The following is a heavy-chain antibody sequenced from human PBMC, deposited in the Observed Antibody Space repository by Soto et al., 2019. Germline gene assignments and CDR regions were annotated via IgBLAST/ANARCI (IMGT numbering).Heavy chain of an antibody. J-gene: IGHJ4*02. CDR3: AKDRPPLRFLEWLADY. CDR2: ISYDGSNK. D-gene: IGHD3-3*01. Sequence: GGSLRLSCAASGFTFSSYGMHWVRQAPGKGLEWVAVISYDGSNKYYADSVKGRFTISRDNSKNTLYLQMNSLRAEDTAVYYCAKDRPPLRFLEWLADYWGQGTLVTVSS. V-gene: IGHV3-30*18. CDR1: GFTFSSYG.